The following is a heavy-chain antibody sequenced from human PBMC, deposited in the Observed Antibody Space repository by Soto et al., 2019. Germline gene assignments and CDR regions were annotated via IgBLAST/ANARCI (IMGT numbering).Heavy chain of an antibody. Sequence: ASVKVSCKASGYTFTSYGISWVRQAPGQGLEWVGWISAYNGNTNYAQKLQGRVTMTTDTSTSTAYMELRSLRSDDTAVYYCARNSGYNYYYYGMDVWGQGTTVTVSS. J-gene: IGHJ6*02. D-gene: IGHD5-12*01. CDR1: GYTFTSYG. V-gene: IGHV1-18*04. CDR3: ARNSGYNYYYYGMDV. CDR2: ISAYNGNT.